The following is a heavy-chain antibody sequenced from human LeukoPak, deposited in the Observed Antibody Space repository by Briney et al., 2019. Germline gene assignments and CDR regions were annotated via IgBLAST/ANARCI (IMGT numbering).Heavy chain of an antibody. CDR2: IIPIFGTA. Sequence: SVKVSCKASGGTFSSYAISWVRQAPGQGLEWMGGIIPIFGTANYAQKFQGRVTITADESTSTAYMELSSLRSEDTAVYYCARDRPSYYDFYYYYMDVWGKGTTVTVSS. D-gene: IGHD3-3*01. V-gene: IGHV1-69*13. CDR3: ARDRPSYYDFYYYYMDV. J-gene: IGHJ6*03. CDR1: GGTFSSYA.